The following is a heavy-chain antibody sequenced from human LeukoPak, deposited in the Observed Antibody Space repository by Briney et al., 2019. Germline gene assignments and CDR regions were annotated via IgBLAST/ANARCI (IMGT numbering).Heavy chain of an antibody. Sequence: GGSLTLSCGVSGLTFSSYWMTWVRQSPAMGLQWVANINQDGRESYCMESMKGRLNISRDNTENSVFLQLTSLRPEDTGIYFCAKGRDYGDDWGQGTLVAVSS. CDR3: AKGRDYGDD. J-gene: IGHJ4*02. V-gene: IGHV3-7*01. CDR1: GLTFSSYW. CDR2: INQDGRES.